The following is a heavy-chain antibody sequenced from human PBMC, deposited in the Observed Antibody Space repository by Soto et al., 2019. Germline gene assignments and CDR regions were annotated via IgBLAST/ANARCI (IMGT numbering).Heavy chain of an antibody. Sequence: SETLSLTCTVSGGSITNYYWSWIRQPPGKGLEWVGSAHYSGSTQYNPSLKSRVTTSVDTSKNQISLNLTSVTAADTAVYYCARRGLGARFDYWGQGTLVTVSS. CDR3: ARRGLGARFDY. J-gene: IGHJ4*02. CDR1: GGSITNYY. D-gene: IGHD1-26*01. CDR2: AHYSGST. V-gene: IGHV4-59*01.